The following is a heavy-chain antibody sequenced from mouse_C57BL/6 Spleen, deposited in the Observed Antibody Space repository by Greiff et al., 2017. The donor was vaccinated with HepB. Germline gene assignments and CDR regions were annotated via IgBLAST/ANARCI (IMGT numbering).Heavy chain of an antibody. D-gene: IGHD2-3*01. CDR2: INYDGSST. Sequence: DVMLVESEGGLVQPGSSMKLSCTASGFTFSDYYMAWVRQVPEKGLEWVANINYDGSSTYYLDSLKSRFIISRDNAKNILYLQMSSLKSEDTATYYCARAYDGSFDYWGQGTTLTVSS. CDR1: GFTFSDYY. V-gene: IGHV5-16*01. CDR3: ARAYDGSFDY. J-gene: IGHJ2*01.